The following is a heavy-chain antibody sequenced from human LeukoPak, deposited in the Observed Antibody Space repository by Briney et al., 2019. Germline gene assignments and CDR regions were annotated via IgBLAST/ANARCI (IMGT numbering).Heavy chain of an antibody. Sequence: ASVKVSCKASGYPFSNYGFIWVRQAPGQGLEWMGWISAYNGNTNYAPKFQGRVTMTTDTSTSTAYMELRSLISDDTALYYCARVLRSSGWYSGANFDYWSQGTLVAVSS. D-gene: IGHD6-19*01. CDR2: ISAYNGNT. V-gene: IGHV1-18*01. J-gene: IGHJ4*02. CDR1: GYPFSNYG. CDR3: ARVLRSSGWYSGANFDY.